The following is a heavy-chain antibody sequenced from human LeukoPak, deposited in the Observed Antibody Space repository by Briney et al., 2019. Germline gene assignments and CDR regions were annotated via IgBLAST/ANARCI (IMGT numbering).Heavy chain of an antibody. Sequence: ASVKVSCKASGYTFTSYYMHWVRQAPGQGLEWMGIINPSGGSTSYAQKFQGRVTMTRDTSTSTVYMELSSLRSEDTAVYYCARATYCSSTSCYILIDYWGQGTLVTVSS. CDR2: INPSGGST. CDR1: GYTFTSYY. V-gene: IGHV1-46*01. CDR3: ARATYCSSTSCYILIDY. J-gene: IGHJ4*02. D-gene: IGHD2-2*02.